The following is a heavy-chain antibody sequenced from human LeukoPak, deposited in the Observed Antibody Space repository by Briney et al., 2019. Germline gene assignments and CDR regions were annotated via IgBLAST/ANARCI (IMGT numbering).Heavy chain of an antibody. D-gene: IGHD3-10*01. CDR2: ISVYNGKP. Sequence: GASVKVSCKASGYTFTSYGISWVRQAPGQGLEWMGWISVYNGKPKYAQKVQGRVTMTTDTSTTTAYMELRKLRSDNTAVYYCARVAGFGEFLHYLDVWGKGTTVIVSS. CDR1: GYTFTSYG. CDR3: ARVAGFGEFLHYLDV. J-gene: IGHJ6*03. V-gene: IGHV1-18*01.